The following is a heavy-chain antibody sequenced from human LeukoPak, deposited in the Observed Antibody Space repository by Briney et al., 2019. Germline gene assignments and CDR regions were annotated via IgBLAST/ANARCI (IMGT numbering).Heavy chain of an antibody. J-gene: IGHJ4*02. CDR2: INPNSGGT. CDR1: GYTFTGYY. Sequence: GASVTVSCKASGYTFTGYYMHWVRQAPGQRLEWMGWINPNSGGTNYAQKFQGRVTMTRDTAISTAYMELSMLRSDDTAVYYCARSLPYSSSFSSLDYWGQGTLVTVSS. D-gene: IGHD6-13*01. V-gene: IGHV1-2*02. CDR3: ARSLPYSSSFSSLDY.